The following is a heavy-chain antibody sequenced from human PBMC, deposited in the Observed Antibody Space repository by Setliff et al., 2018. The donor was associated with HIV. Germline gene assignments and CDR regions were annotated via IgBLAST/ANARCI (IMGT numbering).Heavy chain of an antibody. CDR1: GGSISSSSSYW. V-gene: IGHV4-4*02. J-gene: IGHJ6*03. D-gene: IGHD3-10*01. Sequence: SETLSLTCTVSGGSISSSSSYWWSWVRQPPGKGLEWIGEINHSGSANRNPSLMGRVTMSVDTAKNQFSLELSSVTAADTAVYFCARGVRGSGTNMVRGLLYDYSFHYMDVWGIGTTVTVSS. CDR2: INHSGSA. CDR3: ARGVRGSGTNMVRGLLYDYSFHYMDV.